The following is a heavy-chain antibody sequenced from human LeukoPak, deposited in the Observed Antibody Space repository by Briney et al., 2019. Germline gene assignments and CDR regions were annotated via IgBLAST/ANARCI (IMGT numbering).Heavy chain of an antibody. D-gene: IGHD4-11*01. CDR1: GFTFSTYS. V-gene: IGHV3-21*01. Sequence: PGGSLRLSCVASGFTFSTYSMKWVRQAPGKGLEWVSCISGSSSYIHYADSVKGRFTISRDNAKNSLYLQMNSLRVEDTAVYYCARAPGTIYSNYGNPDYWGQGTLVTVSS. CDR2: ISGSSSYI. CDR3: ARAPGTIYSNYGNPDY. J-gene: IGHJ4*02.